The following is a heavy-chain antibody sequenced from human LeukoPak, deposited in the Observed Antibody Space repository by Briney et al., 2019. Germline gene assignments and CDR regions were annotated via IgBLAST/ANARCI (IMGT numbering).Heavy chain of an antibody. J-gene: IGHJ6*03. Sequence: PSETLSLTCAVSGGSISSRDHSWSWIRQPPGKGLEWIGYIYHSGSTYYNPSLKSRVTISVDWSKNQFSLKLSSVTAADTAVYYCARGGSSPQYYMDVWGKGTTVTVSS. V-gene: IGHV4-30-2*01. CDR1: GGSISSRDHS. CDR3: ARGGSSPQYYMDV. CDR2: IYHSGST. D-gene: IGHD1-26*01.